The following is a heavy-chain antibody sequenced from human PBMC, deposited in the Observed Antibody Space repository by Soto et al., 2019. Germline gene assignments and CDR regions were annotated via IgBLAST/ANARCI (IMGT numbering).Heavy chain of an antibody. V-gene: IGHV1-8*01. D-gene: IGHD6-19*01. J-gene: IGHJ3*02. CDR2: MNPNSGNT. CDR3: ASRWLAAPSNDAFDI. Sequence: QVQLVQSGAEVKKPGASVKVSCKASGYTFTSYDINWVRQATGQGLEWMGWMNPNSGNTGYAQKFQGRVTMTRNTTXXTADMELSSLRSEDTAVYYCASRWLAAPSNDAFDIWGQGTMVTVSS. CDR1: GYTFTSYD.